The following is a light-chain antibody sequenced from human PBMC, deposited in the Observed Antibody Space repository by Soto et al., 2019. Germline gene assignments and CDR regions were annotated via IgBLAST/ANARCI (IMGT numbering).Light chain of an antibody. CDR2: AAS. Sequence: AIRMTQSPSSLSSSTGDIVTITCRASQGISSYLAWYQQKPGKAPKLLIYAASTLQSGVPSRFSGSGSGTDFTLTISCLQSEDFATYYCQQYYSYSITFGQGTRLEMK. J-gene: IGKJ5*01. CDR3: QQYYSYSIT. V-gene: IGKV1-8*01. CDR1: QGISSY.